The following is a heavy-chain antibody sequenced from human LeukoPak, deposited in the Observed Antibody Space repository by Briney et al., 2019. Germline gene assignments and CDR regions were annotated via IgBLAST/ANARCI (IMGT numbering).Heavy chain of an antibody. J-gene: IGHJ4*02. CDR3: ARHVGNSGSGSYLTYFDY. Sequence: SETLSLTCAIYGGSFSGYYWSWIRQPPGRGLEWIGDINRSGSTTYNPSLKTRVTMSVDTSKNQFSLRLSSVTAADTAVYYCARHVGNSGSGSYLTYFDYWGQGTLVTVSS. CDR1: GGSFSGYY. CDR2: INRSGST. V-gene: IGHV4-34*01. D-gene: IGHD3-10*01.